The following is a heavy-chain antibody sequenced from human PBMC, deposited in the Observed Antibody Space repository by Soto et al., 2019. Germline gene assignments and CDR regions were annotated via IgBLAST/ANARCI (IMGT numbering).Heavy chain of an antibody. V-gene: IGHV1-69*12. J-gene: IGHJ6*02. CDR1: GGTFSSYA. CDR2: IIPIFGTA. CDR3: ARASGYLGRYGMDV. D-gene: IGHD3-3*01. Sequence: QVQLVQSGAEVKKPGSSVKVSCKASGGTFSSYAISWVRQAPGQGLEWVGGIIPIFGTANYAQKFQGRVTVTADESTRTAYMELSSLRSEDTAVYYCARASGYLGRYGMDVWGQGTTVTVSS.